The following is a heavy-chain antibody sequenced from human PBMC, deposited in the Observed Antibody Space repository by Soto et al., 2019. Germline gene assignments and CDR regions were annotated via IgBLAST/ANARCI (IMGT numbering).Heavy chain of an antibody. V-gene: IGHV1-8*01. D-gene: IGHD6-13*01. CDR2: MNPNSDNT. CDR3: AREAAAGLVY. CDR1: GYSFTSYD. J-gene: IGHJ4*02. Sequence: GASVKVSCKASGYSFTSYDINWVRQATGQGLEWMGWMNPNSDNTAYAQKFQGRVTMTRNTSISTVYMELSSLRSEDTAVYYCAREAAAGLVYWGQGTLVTVSS.